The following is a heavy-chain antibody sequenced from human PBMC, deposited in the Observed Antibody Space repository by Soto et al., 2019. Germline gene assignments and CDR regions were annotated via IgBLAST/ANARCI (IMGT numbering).Heavy chain of an antibody. D-gene: IGHD2-2*01. V-gene: IGHV4-39*01. J-gene: IGHJ5*02. CDR1: GGSISSSSYH. Sequence: SQTLSLTCTGSGGSISSSSYHWGWIRQPPGKGLEWIGSIYYSGSTYYNPSLKSRVTISVDTSKNQFSLKLSSVTAADTAVYYCARHSIVVVPAASHWFDPLGQGTLVTVSS. CDR3: ARHSIVVVPAASHWFDP. CDR2: IYYSGST.